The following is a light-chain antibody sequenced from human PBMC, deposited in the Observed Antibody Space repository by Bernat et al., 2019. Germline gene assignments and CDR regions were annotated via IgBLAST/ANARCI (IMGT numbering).Light chain of an antibody. CDR1: KLGSKY. J-gene: IGLJ3*02. Sequence: SYELTQPPSVSVSPGQTASITCSGDKLGSKYTCWYQQKPGQSPVVVIYRDDKRPPGIPERFSGSHSGNTATLTISGAQAMDEADYYCQAWDSSAGVFGGGTKLTVL. CDR2: RDD. V-gene: IGLV3-1*01. CDR3: QAWDSSAGV.